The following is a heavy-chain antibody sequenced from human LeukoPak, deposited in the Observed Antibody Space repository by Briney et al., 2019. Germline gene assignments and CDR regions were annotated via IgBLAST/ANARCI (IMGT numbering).Heavy chain of an antibody. J-gene: IGHJ4*02. V-gene: IGHV3-48*04. CDR3: ARDIY. Sequence: GESLRLSCVGTGFTFSTYSMNWVRQAPGKGLEWVSYISSSGTTMLYADSVKGRFTISRDNAKNSLYLQMNSLRAEDTAVYYCARDIYWGQGTLVTVSS. CDR2: ISSSGTTM. CDR1: GFTFSTYS.